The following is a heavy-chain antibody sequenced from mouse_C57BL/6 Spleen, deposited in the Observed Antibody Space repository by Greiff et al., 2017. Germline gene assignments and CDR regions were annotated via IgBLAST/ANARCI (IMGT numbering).Heavy chain of an antibody. V-gene: IGHV1-72*01. CDR3: ASSYGSSYYAMDY. J-gene: IGHJ4*01. Sequence: QVQLKESGAELVKPGASVKLSCKASGYTFTSYWMHWVKQRPGRGLEWIGRIDPNSGGTKYNEKFKSKATLTVDKPSSTAYMQLSSLTSEDSAVYYCASSYGSSYYAMDYWGQGTSVTVSS. D-gene: IGHD1-1*01. CDR1: GYTFTSYW. CDR2: IDPNSGGT.